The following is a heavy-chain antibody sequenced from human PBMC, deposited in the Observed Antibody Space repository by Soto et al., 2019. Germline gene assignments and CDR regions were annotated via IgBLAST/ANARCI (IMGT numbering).Heavy chain of an antibody. V-gene: IGHV4-59*01. CDR2: IYYNGST. CDR1: GGSIISYY. Sequence: PSETLSVTCTVSGGSIISYYWSWIRQPPWKGLEWIGYIYYNGSTSYNPSLKSRVTISVDTSKNQFSLKLSSVTAADTAVYYCARHGSGSYYSWFDPWGQGTLVTVSS. CDR3: ARHGSGSYYSWFDP. J-gene: IGHJ5*02. D-gene: IGHD3-10*01.